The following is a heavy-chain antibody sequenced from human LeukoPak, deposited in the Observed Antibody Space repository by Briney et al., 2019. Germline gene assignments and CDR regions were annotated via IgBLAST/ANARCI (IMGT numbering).Heavy chain of an antibody. CDR1: GFIFSDYS. D-gene: IGHD1-1*01. J-gene: IGHJ4*02. Sequence: GGSLRLSCAASGFIFSDYSMNWVRQAPGKGLEWISYIGLSSGRTMYADSVKGRFTISGDNAKNSLYLQMNSLRVENTAVYFCARDHNYAFDNWGQGILVTVSS. CDR2: IGLSSGRT. CDR3: ARDHNYAFDN. V-gene: IGHV3-48*04.